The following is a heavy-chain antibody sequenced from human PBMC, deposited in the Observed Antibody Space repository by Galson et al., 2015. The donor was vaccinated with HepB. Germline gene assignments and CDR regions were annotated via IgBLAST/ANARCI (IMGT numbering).Heavy chain of an antibody. D-gene: IGHD3-22*01. J-gene: IGHJ2*01. CDR3: AKGGIASTSGYATWYFDL. CDR1: GFTVSSNY. CDR2: MYVGGST. V-gene: IGHV3-53*04. Sequence: SLRLSCAASGFTVSSNYMTWVRQAPGKGLEWVSIMYVGGSTSYVDSVKGRFTISSHNSKNTLYLQMNSLRPEDTAVYCCAKGGIASTSGYATWYFDLWGRGTLVTVSS.